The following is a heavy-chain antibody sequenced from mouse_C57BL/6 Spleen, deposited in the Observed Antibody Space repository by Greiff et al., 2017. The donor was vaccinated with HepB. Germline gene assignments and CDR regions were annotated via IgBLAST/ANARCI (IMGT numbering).Heavy chain of an antibody. V-gene: IGHV1-82*01. CDR1: GYAFSSSW. Sequence: LQESGPELVKPGASVKISCKASGYAFSSSWMNWVKQRPGKGLEWIGRIYPGDGDTNYNGKFKGKATLTADKSSSTAYMQLRSLTSEYSAVYFCAITTVVAPYFDYWGQGTTLTVSS. J-gene: IGHJ2*01. CDR3: AITTVVAPYFDY. D-gene: IGHD1-1*01. CDR2: IYPGDGDT.